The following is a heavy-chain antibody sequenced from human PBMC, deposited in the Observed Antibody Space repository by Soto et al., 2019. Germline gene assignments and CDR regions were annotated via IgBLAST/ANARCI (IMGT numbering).Heavy chain of an antibody. J-gene: IGHJ4*02. V-gene: IGHV3-30-3*01. CDR3: ARGRYSGFDY. CDR1: GFTFSSYA. CDR2: ISYDGSNK. Sequence: QVQLVESGGGVVQPGRSLRLSCAASGFTFSSYAMHWVRQAPGKGLEWVAVISYDGSNKYYADSVKGRFTISRDNSKNTLYLQMNSLRAEDTAVYYCARGRYSGFDYWGQGTLVTVSS. D-gene: IGHD3-10*01.